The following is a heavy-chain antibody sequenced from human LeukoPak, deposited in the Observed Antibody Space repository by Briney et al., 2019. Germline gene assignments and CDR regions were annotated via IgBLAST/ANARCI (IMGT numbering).Heavy chain of an antibody. Sequence: ASVKVSCKASGGTFSSYGVSWVRQAPGQGLEWMGGIIPIFGTANYAQKFQGRVTITADESTSTAYMELSSLRSEDTAVYYCAREGGTTLHLTFDYWGQGTLVTVSS. D-gene: IGHD1-7*01. J-gene: IGHJ4*02. CDR1: GGTFSSYG. CDR3: AREGGTTLHLTFDY. CDR2: IIPIFGTA. V-gene: IGHV1-69*13.